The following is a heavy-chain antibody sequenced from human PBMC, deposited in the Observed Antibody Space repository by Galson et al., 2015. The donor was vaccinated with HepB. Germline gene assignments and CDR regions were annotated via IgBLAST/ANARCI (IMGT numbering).Heavy chain of an antibody. Sequence: ETLSLTCAVYGGSFSGYYWSWIRQPPGKGLEWIGEINHSGSTNYNPSLKSRVTISVDTSKNQFSLKLSSVTAADTAVYYCARDSSSSWFDPWGQGTLVTVSS. J-gene: IGHJ5*02. V-gene: IGHV4-34*01. CDR2: INHSGST. CDR1: GGSFSGYY. D-gene: IGHD6-6*01. CDR3: ARDSSSSWFDP.